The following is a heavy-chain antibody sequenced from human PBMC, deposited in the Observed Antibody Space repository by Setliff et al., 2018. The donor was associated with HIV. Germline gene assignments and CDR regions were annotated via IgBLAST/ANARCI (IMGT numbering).Heavy chain of an antibody. J-gene: IGHJ6*02. Sequence: GASVKVSCKASGYTFTDYAMNWVRQAPGHGLEWMGWISPYIGHTNYAQNFQGRVTMTIDTSTSTAYMELRSLRSDDTAVYFCARLGSGWSDSYYYAMDVWGQGTTVTVSS. D-gene: IGHD6-19*01. CDR2: ISPYIGHT. CDR1: GYTFTDYA. CDR3: ARLGSGWSDSYYYAMDV. V-gene: IGHV1-18*01.